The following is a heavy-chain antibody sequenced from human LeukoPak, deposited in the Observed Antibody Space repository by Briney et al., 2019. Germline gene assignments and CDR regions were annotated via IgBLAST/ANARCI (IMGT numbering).Heavy chain of an antibody. D-gene: IGHD4-11*01. J-gene: IGHJ3*02. V-gene: IGHV3-48*04. CDR1: GFTFSSYS. CDR2: ISSGSGTI. Sequence: GGSLRLSCAASGFTFSSYSMNWVRQAPGKGLEHVSYISSGSGTIYYADSVKGRFTISRDNAKNSLYLQMYSLSAEDTAVYYCARAQKYSYDAFDIWGQGTMVTVSS. CDR3: ARAQKYSYDAFDI.